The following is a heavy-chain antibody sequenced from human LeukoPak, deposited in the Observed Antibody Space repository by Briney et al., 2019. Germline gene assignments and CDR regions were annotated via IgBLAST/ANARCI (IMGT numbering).Heavy chain of an antibody. D-gene: IGHD1-1*01. J-gene: IGHJ4*02. V-gene: IGHV3-33*06. Sequence: PGGSLRLSCAASGFTFSSYGMHWVRQAPGKGLEWVAVIWYDGGNKYYADSVKGRFTISRDNSKNTLYLQMNSLRAEDTAVYYCAKDGRLQLERGYFDYWGQGTLVTVSS. CDR1: GFTFSSYG. CDR2: IWYDGGNK. CDR3: AKDGRLQLERGYFDY.